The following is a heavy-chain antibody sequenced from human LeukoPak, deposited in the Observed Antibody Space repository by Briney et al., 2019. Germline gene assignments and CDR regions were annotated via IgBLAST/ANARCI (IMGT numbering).Heavy chain of an antibody. D-gene: IGHD6-19*01. Sequence: SGPTLVNPTQTLTLTCTFSGFSLSTSGMCVSWIRQPPGKALEWLARIDWDDDKYYSTSLKTRLTISKDTSKNQVVLTMTNMDPVDTATYHCARIRDSSGWGYYFDYWGQGTLVTVSS. J-gene: IGHJ4*02. CDR1: GFSLSTSGMC. CDR3: ARIRDSSGWGYYFDY. CDR2: IDWDDDK. V-gene: IGHV2-70*11.